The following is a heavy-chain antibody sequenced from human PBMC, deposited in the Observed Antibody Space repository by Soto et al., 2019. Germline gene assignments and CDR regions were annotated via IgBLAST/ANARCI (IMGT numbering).Heavy chain of an antibody. D-gene: IGHD1-26*01. CDR3: ARGIVGALILWSDS. Sequence: QVQLVQSGAEVKRPGASVKVSCKASGYIFTNFYIYWVRQAPGQGLEYIGIINPGGGATDYAQKFQGRVTMTRDTSTSTVYMELSSLTYEDTAVYYCARGIVGALILWSDSWGQGTLVTVSS. J-gene: IGHJ5*01. CDR2: INPGGGAT. CDR1: GYIFTNFY. V-gene: IGHV1-46*01.